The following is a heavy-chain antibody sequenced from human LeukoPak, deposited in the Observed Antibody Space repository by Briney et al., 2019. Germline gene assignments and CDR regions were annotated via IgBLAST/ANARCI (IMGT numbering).Heavy chain of an antibody. D-gene: IGHD1-20*01. CDR3: AREGMTSLDY. CDR1: GYTFTSYY. CDR2: INPSGGST. V-gene: IGHV1-46*01. J-gene: IGHJ4*02. Sequence: ASVKVSCKASGYTFTSYYMHWVRQAPGQGLEWMGIINPSGGSTSYAQKFQGRVTMTRDTSTSTAYMELRSLRSDDTAVYYCAREGMTSLDYWGQGTLVTVSS.